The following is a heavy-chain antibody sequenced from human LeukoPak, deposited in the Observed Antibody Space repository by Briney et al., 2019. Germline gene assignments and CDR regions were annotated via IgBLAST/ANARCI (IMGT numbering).Heavy chain of an antibody. V-gene: IGHV3-33*01. J-gene: IGHJ4*02. CDR3: ARAPLRDGYNLDGFDY. Sequence: GRSLRLSCAASGFTFSSYGMHWVRQAPGKGLEWVAVIWYDGHNKYYADYVKGRFTISRDNSKNTLYLQMNSLRAEDTAVYYCARAPLRDGYNLDGFDYWGQGTLVTVSS. CDR1: GFTFSSYG. D-gene: IGHD5-24*01. CDR2: IWYDGHNK.